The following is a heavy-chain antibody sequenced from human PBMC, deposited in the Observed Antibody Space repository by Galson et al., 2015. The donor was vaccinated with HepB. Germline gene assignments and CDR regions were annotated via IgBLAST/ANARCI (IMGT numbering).Heavy chain of an antibody. CDR2: ISSSSSTI. V-gene: IGHV3-48*02. J-gene: IGHJ4*02. CDR1: GFTFSSYT. Sequence: SLRLSCAASGFTFSSYTTNWVRQAPGKGLEWVSYISSSSSTIYYADSVKGRFTISRDNAKNSLYLQMNSLRDEDTAVYYCARDPPSSRAAAGNEDYWGQGTLVTVSS. CDR3: ARDPPSSRAAAGNEDY. D-gene: IGHD6-13*01.